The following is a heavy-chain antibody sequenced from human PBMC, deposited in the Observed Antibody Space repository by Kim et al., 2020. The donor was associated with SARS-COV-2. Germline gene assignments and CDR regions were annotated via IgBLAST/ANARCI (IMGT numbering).Heavy chain of an antibody. J-gene: IGHJ4*02. D-gene: IGHD6-13*01. Sequence: PCLKSRVTIAVDTSKDQFALKLSSVTAEDTAVYYCARLGGRIAAAGTVDYWGQGTLVTVSS. V-gene: IGHV4-59*08. CDR3: ARLGGRIAAAGTVDY.